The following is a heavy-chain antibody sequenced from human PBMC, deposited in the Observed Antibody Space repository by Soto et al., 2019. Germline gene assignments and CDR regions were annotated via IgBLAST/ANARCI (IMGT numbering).Heavy chain of an antibody. Sequence: EVQLVESGGGLVKPGGSLRLSCAASGFTFSNAWMSWVRQAPGKGLEWVGRIKSKTDGGTTDNAAPVKGRFTISRDDSKNTLYLQMNSLKTEDTAVYYCTTDSSYYDILTGYYTTDFDYWGQGTLVTVSS. J-gene: IGHJ4*02. CDR2: IKSKTDGGTT. CDR1: GFTFSNAW. CDR3: TTDSSYYDILTGYYTTDFDY. V-gene: IGHV3-15*01. D-gene: IGHD3-9*01.